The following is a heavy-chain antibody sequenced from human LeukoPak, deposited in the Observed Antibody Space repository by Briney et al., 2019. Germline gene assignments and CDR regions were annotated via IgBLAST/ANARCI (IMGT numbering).Heavy chain of an antibody. V-gene: IGHV3-48*03. CDR2: ISSSCSTR. CDR3: ARESVTMVRRAFDI. D-gene: IGHD3-10*01. J-gene: IGHJ3*02. CDR1: GFTFSSYE. Sequence: GGSLRLSCAASGFTFSSYEMNWVRQAPGPGLDLVSYISSSCSTRYYADSVMGRLTISTDNAKKSLYLQMNSLRGEDTAVYYCARESVTMVRRAFDIWGQGTMVTVSS.